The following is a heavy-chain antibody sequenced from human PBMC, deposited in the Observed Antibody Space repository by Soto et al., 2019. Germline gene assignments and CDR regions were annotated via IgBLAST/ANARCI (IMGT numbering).Heavy chain of an antibody. J-gene: IGHJ4*02. CDR2: ISAYNGHK. CDR1: GFTFTSYG. V-gene: IGHV1-18*01. Sequence: QVQLVQSGAEVKKTGASVKVSCKASGFTFTSYGFSWVRQAPGQGLEWMGWISAYNGHKNYAQKFQDRVTLTTDTSTSTVYMELRSLISDDTAVYYCARWQDSSYWPPCVDFWGQGTLATVSS. D-gene: IGHD6-6*01. CDR3: ARWQDSSYWPPCVDF.